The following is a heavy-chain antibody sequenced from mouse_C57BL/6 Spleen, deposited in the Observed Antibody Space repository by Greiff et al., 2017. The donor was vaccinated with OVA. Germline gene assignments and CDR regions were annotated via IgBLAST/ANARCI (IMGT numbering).Heavy chain of an antibody. D-gene: IGHD1-1*01. CDR1: GYAFTNYL. J-gene: IGHJ4*01. CDR2: INPGSGGT. CDR3: SRVYGSSPHYYAMDY. Sequence: VKLQQSGAELVRPGTSVKVSCKASGYAFTNYLIEWVKQRPGQGLEWIGVINPGSGGTNYNEKFKGKATLTADKSSSTAYMQLSSLTSEDSAVYFCSRVYGSSPHYYAMDYWGQGTSVTVSS. V-gene: IGHV1-54*01.